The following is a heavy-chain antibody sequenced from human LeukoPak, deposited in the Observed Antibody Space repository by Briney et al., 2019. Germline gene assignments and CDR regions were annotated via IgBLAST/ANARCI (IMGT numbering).Heavy chain of an antibody. CDR2: INHSGST. CDR1: GGSFSGYY. CDR3: ARGPPYAPGVLDV. Sequence: SETLSLTCAVYGGSFSGYYWSWIRQPPGKGLEWIGEINHSGSTNYNPSLKSRVTILADTSKNLFSLKLTSVTAADTAVFYCARGPPYAPGVLDVWGKGTTVTISS. D-gene: IGHD7-27*01. J-gene: IGHJ6*04. V-gene: IGHV4-34*01.